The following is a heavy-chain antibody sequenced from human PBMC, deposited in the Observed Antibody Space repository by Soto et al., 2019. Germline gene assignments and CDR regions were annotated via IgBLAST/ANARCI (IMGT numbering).Heavy chain of an antibody. V-gene: IGHV3-30-3*01. Sequence: PGGSLRLSCAASGFTFFNHAMHWVRQAPGKGLEWVAVISYSGNNEYYADSVKGRFTISRDNSKSTLYLQMDSLRAEDTAVYYCVRAAGFYYDTSEPDSWGQGTLVTVSS. CDR2: ISYSGNNE. D-gene: IGHD3-22*01. CDR3: VRAAGFYYDTSEPDS. CDR1: GFTFFNHA. J-gene: IGHJ4*02.